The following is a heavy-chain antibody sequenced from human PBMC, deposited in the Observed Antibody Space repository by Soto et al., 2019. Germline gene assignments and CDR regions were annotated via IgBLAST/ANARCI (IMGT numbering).Heavy chain of an antibody. CDR2: INPSGGST. CDR3: ARDEYRHDYVWGSYRFDY. V-gene: IGHV1-46*01. Sequence: ASVKVSCKASGYTFTSYYMHWVRQAPGQGLEWMGIINPSGGSTSYAQKFQGRVTMTRDTSTSTVYMELSSLRSEDTAVYYCARDEYRHDYVWGSYRFDYWGQGTLVTVSS. D-gene: IGHD3-16*02. CDR1: GYTFTSYY. J-gene: IGHJ4*02.